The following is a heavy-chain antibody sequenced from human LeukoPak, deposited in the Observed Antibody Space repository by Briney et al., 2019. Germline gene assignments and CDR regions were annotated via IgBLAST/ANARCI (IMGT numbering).Heavy chain of an antibody. V-gene: IGHV4-59*01. CDR1: GGSISSYY. CDR3: ARGAPRYCSGGSCARSFDP. Sequence: SKTLSLTCTVPGGSISSYYWSWIRQPPGKGLEWIGYIYYSGSTNYNPSLKSRVTISVDTSKNQFSLKLSSVTAADTAVYYCARGAPRYCSGGSCARSFDPWGQGTLVTVSS. J-gene: IGHJ5*02. D-gene: IGHD2-15*01. CDR2: IYYSGST.